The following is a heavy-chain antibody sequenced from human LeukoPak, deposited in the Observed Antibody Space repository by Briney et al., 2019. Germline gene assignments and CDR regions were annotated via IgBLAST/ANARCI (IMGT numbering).Heavy chain of an antibody. D-gene: IGHD3-22*01. Sequence: GGSLRLSCAASGFTFSSYGMHWVRQAPGKGLEWVAVIWYDGSNKYYADSVKGRFTISRDNSKNTLYLKTNSLRAEDTAVYYCARSVGNYYDSSGYYSFDYWGQGTLVTVSS. CDR1: GFTFSSYG. V-gene: IGHV3-33*01. J-gene: IGHJ4*02. CDR3: ARSVGNYYDSSGYYSFDY. CDR2: IWYDGSNK.